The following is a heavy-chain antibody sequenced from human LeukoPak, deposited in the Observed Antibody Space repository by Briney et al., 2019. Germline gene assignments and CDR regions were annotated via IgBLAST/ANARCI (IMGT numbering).Heavy chain of an antibody. J-gene: IGHJ6*03. CDR1: GFTFSSYE. D-gene: IGHD3-10*01. CDR3: AKDSAFYYIDV. V-gene: IGHV3-48*03. CDR2: ISSSGSTI. Sequence: GGSLRLSCAASGFTFSSYEMNWVRQAPGKGLEWVSYISSSGSTIYYADSVKGRFTISRDNSKNTLYLQMNSLKGDDTAVYYCAKDSAFYYIDVWGKGTTVIISS.